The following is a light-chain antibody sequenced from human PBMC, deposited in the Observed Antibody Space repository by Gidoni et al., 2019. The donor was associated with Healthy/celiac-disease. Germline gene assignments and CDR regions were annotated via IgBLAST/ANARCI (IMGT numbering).Light chain of an antibody. CDR2: RDS. CDR1: NIGSKN. Sequence: SYELTQPLSVSVALGQTARITCGGNNIGSKNVHWYHQKPGQAPVLVIYRDSNRPSGIPERFSGSNSGNTATLTISRAQAGDEADYYCQVWDSSTYVVFGGGTKLTVL. J-gene: IGLJ2*01. CDR3: QVWDSSTYVV. V-gene: IGLV3-9*01.